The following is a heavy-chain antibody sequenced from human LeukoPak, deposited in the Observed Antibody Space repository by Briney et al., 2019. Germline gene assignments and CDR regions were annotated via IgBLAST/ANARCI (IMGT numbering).Heavy chain of an antibody. D-gene: IGHD4-11*01. CDR3: ARADFYSNYGFLFDY. V-gene: IGHV4-59*01. CDR1: GGSISSYY. CDR2: IYYSGST. J-gene: IGHJ4*02. Sequence: SETLSLTCTVSGGSISSYYWSWIRQPPGKGLEWIGYIYYSGSTNYNPSLKSRVTISVDTSKNQLSLKLSSVTAADTAVYYCARADFYSNYGFLFDYWGQGTLVTVSS.